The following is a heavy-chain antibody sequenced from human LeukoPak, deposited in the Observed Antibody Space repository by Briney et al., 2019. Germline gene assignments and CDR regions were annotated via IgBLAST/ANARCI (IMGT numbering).Heavy chain of an antibody. Sequence: GGSLRLSCAASGFTFSSYEMNWVRQAPGKGLEWVSYISSSGSTIYYADSVKGRFTISRDNAKNSLYLQMNSLRAEDTAVYYCARGGYDGDYFDYWGQGTLVTVSS. D-gene: IGHD5-12*01. CDR3: ARGGYDGDYFDY. CDR2: ISSSGSTI. V-gene: IGHV3-48*03. J-gene: IGHJ4*02. CDR1: GFTFSSYE.